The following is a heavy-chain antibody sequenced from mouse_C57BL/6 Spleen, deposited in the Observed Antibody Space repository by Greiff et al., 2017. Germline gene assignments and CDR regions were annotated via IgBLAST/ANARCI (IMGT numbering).Heavy chain of an antibody. Sequence: QVQLQQPGAELVRPGSSVKLSCKASGYTFTSYWMHWVKQRPIQGLEWIGNIDPSDSETHYNQKFKDKATLTVDKSSSTAYMQLSSLTSDDSAVYYCARRGRYYFDDWGQGTTLTVAS. V-gene: IGHV1-52*01. J-gene: IGHJ2*01. CDR1: GYTFTSYW. CDR3: ARRGRYYFDD. CDR2: IDPSDSET.